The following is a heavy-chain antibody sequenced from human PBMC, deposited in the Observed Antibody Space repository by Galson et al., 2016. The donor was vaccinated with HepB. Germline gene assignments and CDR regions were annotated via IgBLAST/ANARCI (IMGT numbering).Heavy chain of an antibody. J-gene: IGHJ6*02. CDR1: GGSISSSSYY. Sequence: LTCTVSGGSISSSSYYWGWIRQPPGKGLEWIGSIYYSGSTYYNPSLQSRVTISVDTSKNQFSLKMSSVTAADTAVYYCARRFRYTYGPPYGMDVRGQGTTVTVSS. D-gene: IGHD5-18*01. V-gene: IGHV4-39*01. CDR3: ARRFRYTYGPPYGMDV. CDR2: IYYSGST.